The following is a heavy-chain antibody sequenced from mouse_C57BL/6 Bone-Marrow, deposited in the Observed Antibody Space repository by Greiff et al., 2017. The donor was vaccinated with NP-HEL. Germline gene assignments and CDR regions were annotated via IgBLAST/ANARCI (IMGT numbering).Heavy chain of an antibody. Sequence: EVKLMESGAELVRPGASVKLSCTASGFNIKDDYMHWVKQRPEQGLEWIGWIDPENGDTEYASKFQGKATITADTSSNTAYLQLSSLTSEDTAVYYCTTRGGNYGVYWGQGTLVTVSA. J-gene: IGHJ3*01. V-gene: IGHV14-4*01. CDR1: GFNIKDDY. CDR3: TTRGGNYGVY. CDR2: IDPENGDT. D-gene: IGHD2-1*01.